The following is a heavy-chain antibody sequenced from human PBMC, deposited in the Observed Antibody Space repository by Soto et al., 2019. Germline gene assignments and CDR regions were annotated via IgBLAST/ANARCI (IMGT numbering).Heavy chain of an antibody. V-gene: IGHV3-21*01. CDR1: GFTFSSYS. J-gene: IGHJ1*01. D-gene: IGHD4-17*01. Sequence: PGGSLRLSCAASGFTFSSYSMNWVRQAPGKGLEWVSSISSSSSYIYYADSVKGRFTISRDNAKNSLYLQMNSLRAEDTAVYYCAREIYYGDYLRYFQHWGQGTLVTVSS. CDR2: ISSSSSYI. CDR3: AREIYYGDYLRYFQH.